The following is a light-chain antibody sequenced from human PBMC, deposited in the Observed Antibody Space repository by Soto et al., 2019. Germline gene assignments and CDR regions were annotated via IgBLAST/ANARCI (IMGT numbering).Light chain of an antibody. CDR3: QQYKSYPLT. V-gene: IGKV1-5*03. J-gene: IGKJ4*01. CDR1: QTISSS. CDR2: EAS. Sequence: DIQMTQSPSTLSASVGDGVTITCRASQTISSSLAWYQQKPGKAPKLLIYEASSLESGVPSRFSGSGSGTEFTLTISSLQTDDVVTYYCQQYKSYPLTFGGGTKVEIK.